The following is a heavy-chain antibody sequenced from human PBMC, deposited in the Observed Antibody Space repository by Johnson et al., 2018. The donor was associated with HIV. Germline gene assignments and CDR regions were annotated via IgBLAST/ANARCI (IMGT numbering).Heavy chain of an antibody. CDR3: ARDVGLWFGELRSGDAFDI. J-gene: IGHJ3*02. CDR2: IIWNGGST. CDR1: RFDLNGAW. Sequence: QLVESGGGLVNLGGSFRLSCVASRFDLNGAWVSWVRKAPGKGLEWVSGIIWNGGSTGYADSVKGRFTISRDKATKSLYLQMKSLRDEDAALYYGARDVGLWFGELRSGDAFDILGQGTMVTVSS. D-gene: IGHD3-10*01. V-gene: IGHV3-20*04.